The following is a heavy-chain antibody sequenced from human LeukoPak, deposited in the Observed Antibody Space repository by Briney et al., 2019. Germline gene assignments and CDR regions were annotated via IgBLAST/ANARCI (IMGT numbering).Heavy chain of an antibody. CDR3: ARARGTSFTMVRGVTGFDQ. J-gene: IGHJ4*02. CDR2: TNPNSGGT. D-gene: IGHD3-10*01. CDR1: GYTFNGYY. V-gene: IGHV1-2*04. Sequence: ASVKVSCKASGYTFNGYYIHWVRQAPGQGLEWMGWTNPNSGGTSNAQKFQGWVTMTSDTSITTAYMELSRLTSDDTAVYFCARARGTSFTMVRGVTGFDQWGQGTLVTVSS.